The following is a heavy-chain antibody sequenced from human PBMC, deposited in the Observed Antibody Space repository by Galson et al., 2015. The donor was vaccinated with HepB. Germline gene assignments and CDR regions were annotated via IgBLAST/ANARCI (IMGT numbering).Heavy chain of an antibody. V-gene: IGHV3-66*01. CDR1: GFTVSSNY. CDR3: ARGPGYYDSSGYSPFDY. CDR2: IYSGGST. Sequence: SLRLSCAASGFTVSSNYMSWVHQAPGKGLEWVSVIYSGGSTYYADSVKGRFTISRDNSKNTLYLQMNSLRAEDTAVYYCARGPGYYDSSGYSPFDYWGQGTLVTVSS. J-gene: IGHJ4*02. D-gene: IGHD3-22*01.